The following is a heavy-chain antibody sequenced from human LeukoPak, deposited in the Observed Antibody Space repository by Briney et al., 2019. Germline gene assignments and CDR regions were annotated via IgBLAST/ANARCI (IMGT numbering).Heavy chain of an antibody. CDR3: ARMAHGSYY. CDR1: GYTFTDYY. Sequence: GASVKVSCKASGYTFTDYYVHWVRQAPGQGLEWMGWIGPNSGGTKYAQKFQGRVTMTRDTSINTAYMELSSLRSDDTAVFYCARMAHGSYYWGQGTLVTVSS. V-gene: IGHV1-2*02. CDR2: IGPNSGGT. D-gene: IGHD1-26*01. J-gene: IGHJ4*02.